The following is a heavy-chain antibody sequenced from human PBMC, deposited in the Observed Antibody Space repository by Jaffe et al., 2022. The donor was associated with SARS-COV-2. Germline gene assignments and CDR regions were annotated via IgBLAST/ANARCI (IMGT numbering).Heavy chain of an antibody. V-gene: IGHV4-61*08. Sequence: QVQLQESGPGLVKPSETLSLTCTVSGGSVSSGGFYWSWIRQPPGKGLEWIGYIYYSGSTNYNPSLKSRVTISVDTSNNQFSLKLNSVTAADTAVYYCARGRSNHRYWGQGTLVTVSS. CDR2: IYYSGST. CDR1: GGSVSSGGFY. J-gene: IGHJ4*02. D-gene: IGHD2-2*01. CDR3: ARGRSNHRY.